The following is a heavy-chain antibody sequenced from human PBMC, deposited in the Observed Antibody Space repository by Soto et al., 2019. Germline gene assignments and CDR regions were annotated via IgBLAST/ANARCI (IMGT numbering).Heavy chain of an antibody. D-gene: IGHD4-4*01. CDR2: IIPIFGTA. CDR3: ARDGGVYDYSPFDY. J-gene: IGHJ4*02. V-gene: IGHV1-69*12. CDR1: GGTFSSYA. Sequence: QVQLVQSGAEVKKPGSSVKVSCKASGGTFSSYAISWVRQAPGQGLEWMGGIIPIFGTADYAQKFQGRVPITAHGATSAADMELSSVSSEDTAVYYCARDGGVYDYSPFDYWGQGTLVTVSS.